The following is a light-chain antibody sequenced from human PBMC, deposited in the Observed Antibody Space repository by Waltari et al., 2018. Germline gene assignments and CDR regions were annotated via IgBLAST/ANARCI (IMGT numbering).Light chain of an antibody. CDR2: GAY. CDR3: QQGYSGPLT. CDR1: QSIANY. Sequence: DLQMTQSPSSLAASVGDSVAITCRADQSIANYLSWYQQKPGQAPRLLIYGAYNLQAGVPSRFSGSGSGADFTLTISSLQREDFATYYCQQGYSGPLTFGQGTKVEIK. J-gene: IGKJ1*01. V-gene: IGKV1-39*01.